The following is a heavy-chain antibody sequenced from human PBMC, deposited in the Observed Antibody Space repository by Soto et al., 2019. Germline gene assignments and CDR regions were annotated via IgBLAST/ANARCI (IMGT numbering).Heavy chain of an antibody. V-gene: IGHV4-4*02. CDR1: GGSISSSNW. CDR2: IYHSGNT. J-gene: IGHJ4*02. Sequence: QVQLQESGPGLVKPSGTLSLTCAVSGGSISSSNWWSWVRQPPGKGLEWIGEIYHSGNTNYNPSLKSRVTMAVDKSRNQFSLKLSSVTAADTAVYGARRWGEGRVDYWGQGTLVTVSS. CDR3: ARRWGEGRVDY. D-gene: IGHD3-10*01.